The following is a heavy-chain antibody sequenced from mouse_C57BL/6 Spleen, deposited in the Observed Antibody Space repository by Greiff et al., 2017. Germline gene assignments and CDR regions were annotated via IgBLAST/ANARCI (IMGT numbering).Heavy chain of an antibody. D-gene: IGHD2-1*01. J-gene: IGHJ2*01. CDR2: ISDGGSYT. CDR1: GFTFSSYA. V-gene: IGHV5-4*03. Sequence: EVMLVESGGGLVKPGGSLKLSCAASGFTFSSYAMSWVRQTPEKRLEWVATISDGGSYTYYPDNVKGRFTISRDNAKNNLYLQMSHLKSEDTAMYYCAKIYYGKPYYFDYWGQGTTLTVSS. CDR3: AKIYYGKPYYFDY.